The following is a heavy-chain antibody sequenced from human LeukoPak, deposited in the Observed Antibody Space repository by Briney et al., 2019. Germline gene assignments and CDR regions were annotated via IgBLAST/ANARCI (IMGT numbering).Heavy chain of an antibody. Sequence: SETLSLTCTVSGGSISSSSYYWGWIRQPPGKGLEWIGSIYYSGSTYYNPSLKSRVTISVDTSKNQFSLKLSSVTAADTAVYYCAAELRLYYYADYWGQGTLVTVSS. CDR2: IYYSGST. CDR1: GGSISSSSYY. J-gene: IGHJ4*02. D-gene: IGHD3-10*01. CDR3: AAELRLYYYADY. V-gene: IGHV4-39*07.